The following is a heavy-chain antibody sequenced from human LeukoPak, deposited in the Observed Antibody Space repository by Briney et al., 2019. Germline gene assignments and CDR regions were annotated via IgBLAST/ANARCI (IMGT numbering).Heavy chain of an antibody. CDR3: ARDGGYCSSTSCHLQNY. J-gene: IGHJ4*02. D-gene: IGHD2-2*01. CDR1: GYTFTSYA. V-gene: IGHV1-3*03. Sequence: ASAKVSCKASGYTFTSYAMHWVRQAPGQRLEWMGWINAGNGNTKYSQEFQGRVTITADKSTSTAYMELSSLRSEDTAVYYCARDGGYCSSTSCHLQNYWGQGTLVTVSS. CDR2: INAGNGNT.